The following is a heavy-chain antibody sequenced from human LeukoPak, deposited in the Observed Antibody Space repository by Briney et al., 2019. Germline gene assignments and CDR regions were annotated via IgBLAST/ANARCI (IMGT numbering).Heavy chain of an antibody. J-gene: IGHJ4*02. D-gene: IGHD3-3*01. CDR1: GGSISSSSYY. CDR2: IYYSGST. Sequence: SETLSLTCTVSGGSISSSSYYWGWIRQPPGKGLEWIGSIYYSGSTYYNPSLKSRVTISVNTSKNQFSLKLSSVTAADTAVYYCARHGPGRVVHDYWGQGTLVTVSS. CDR3: ARHGPGRVVHDY. V-gene: IGHV4-39*01.